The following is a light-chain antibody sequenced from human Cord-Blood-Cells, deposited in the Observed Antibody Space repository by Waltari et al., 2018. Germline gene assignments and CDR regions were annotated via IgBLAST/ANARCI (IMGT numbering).Light chain of an antibody. CDR1: QSLVHSDGNTY. J-gene: IGKJ1*01. CDR2: KVS. CDR3: MQGTHWPPT. V-gene: IGKV2-30*02. Sequence: DVVMTQSPLSLPVTLGQPSPISCRSSQSLVHSDGNTYLNWFPQRPGQSPRRLIYKVSNRDSGVPDRFSGSGSGTDFTLKISRVEAEDVGVYYCMQGTHWPPTFGQGTKVEIK.